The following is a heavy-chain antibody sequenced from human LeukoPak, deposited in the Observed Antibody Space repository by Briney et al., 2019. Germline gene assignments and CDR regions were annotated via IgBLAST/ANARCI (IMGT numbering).Heavy chain of an antibody. V-gene: IGHV3-66*02. CDR3: ARDDWAFDI. CDR1: GFTVGSNY. CDR2: IYSGGST. D-gene: IGHD2-21*01. J-gene: IGHJ3*02. Sequence: PGGSLRLSCAATGFTVGSNYMSWVRQAPWKGLEWVSVIYSGGSTYYADSVKGRFTISRDNSKNTLYLQMNSLRAEDTAVYYCARDDWAFDIWGQGTMVTVCS.